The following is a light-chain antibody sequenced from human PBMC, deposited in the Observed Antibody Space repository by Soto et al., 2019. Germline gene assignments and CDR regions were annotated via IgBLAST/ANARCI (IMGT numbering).Light chain of an antibody. CDR1: QSVDSN. CDR2: AAS. V-gene: IGKV3-15*01. CDR3: QQYNNWPPWK. J-gene: IGKJ1*01. Sequence: DIVMTQSPATLSVSPGERAILSCRASQSVDSNLAWYQQKPGQAPRLLIYAASTRATAIPARFSGGGSGTGFNLTISSLQSDDVAVYYCQQYNNWPPWKFGQGTKVDIK.